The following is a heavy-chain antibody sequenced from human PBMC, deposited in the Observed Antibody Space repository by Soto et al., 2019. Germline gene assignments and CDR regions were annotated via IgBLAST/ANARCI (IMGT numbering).Heavy chain of an antibody. D-gene: IGHD3-10*01. Sequence: AESLTISCKVSGYSFTSYCIVWALQMPGKGLEWMGIIYPSDSDTIYSPSFQGQVTISADKSISTAYLQWSSLKSSDTAMYYCARSMVRGVGFDPWGQGTMVTVSS. CDR3: ARSMVRGVGFDP. V-gene: IGHV5-51*01. CDR2: IYPSDSDT. J-gene: IGHJ5*02. CDR1: GYSFTSYC.